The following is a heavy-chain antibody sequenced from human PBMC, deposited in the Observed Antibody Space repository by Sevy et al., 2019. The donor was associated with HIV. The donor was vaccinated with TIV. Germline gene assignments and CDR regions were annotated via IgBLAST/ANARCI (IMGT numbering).Heavy chain of an antibody. CDR3: GKGGGGHYDPDEIGYYFYYYNMDV. J-gene: IGHJ6*03. CDR2: ISGSGTRT. D-gene: IGHD3-22*01. V-gene: IGHV3-23*01. Sequence: GGSLRLSCAVSGFSFDSYGMTWVRQAPGKGLEWVSGISGSGTRTYYADSVKGRFSISRDNSKNRLYLQMNSRSSEDTAIYYWGKGGGGHYDPDEIGYYFYYYNMDVWGKGTTVTVSS. CDR1: GFSFDSYG.